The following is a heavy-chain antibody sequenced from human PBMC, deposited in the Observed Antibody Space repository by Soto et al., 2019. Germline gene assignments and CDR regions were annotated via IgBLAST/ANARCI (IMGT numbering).Heavy chain of an antibody. CDR1: GGSISSGNFY. D-gene: IGHD1-26*01. CDR2: IYFSGST. V-gene: IGHV4-30-4*01. CDR3: AHDSHGGNTYFDL. Sequence: VQLQESGPGLVRPSETLSLTCTVSGGSISSGNFYWSWIRQPPGKGLEWIGYIYFSGSTSYSPSLKSRLTISLNTSNNQFSLKLTSVTAADTADCSCAHDSHGGNTYFDLWGQGALVTVSS. J-gene: IGHJ4*02.